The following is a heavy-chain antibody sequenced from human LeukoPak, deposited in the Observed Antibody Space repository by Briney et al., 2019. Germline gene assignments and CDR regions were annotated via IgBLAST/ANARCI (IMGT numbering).Heavy chain of an antibody. Sequence: SETLSPTCTVSGGSISRYYWAWIRQPPGKGLEWIGYIYYSGSTNYNPSLKSRVTISVDTSKNQFSLKLSSVTAADTAVYYCAGLRSSWLDVWGQGTTVTVSS. D-gene: IGHD6-13*01. J-gene: IGHJ6*02. CDR1: GGSISRYY. V-gene: IGHV4-59*08. CDR3: AGLRSSWLDV. CDR2: IYYSGST.